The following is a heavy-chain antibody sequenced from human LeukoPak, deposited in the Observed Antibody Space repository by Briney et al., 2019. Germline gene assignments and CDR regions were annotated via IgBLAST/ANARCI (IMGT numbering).Heavy chain of an antibody. CDR1: GYTFTSYD. Sequence: ASVKLSCKASGYTFTSYDINWVRQATGQGLEWMGWMNPNSGNTTYAQKFQGRVTMTRNTSISTAYMVLSSLRSEDTAVYYCARGRALWFGLRNFDYWGQGTMVTVSS. J-gene: IGHJ4*02. D-gene: IGHD3-10*01. V-gene: IGHV1-8*01. CDR2: MNPNSGNT. CDR3: ARGRALWFGLRNFDY.